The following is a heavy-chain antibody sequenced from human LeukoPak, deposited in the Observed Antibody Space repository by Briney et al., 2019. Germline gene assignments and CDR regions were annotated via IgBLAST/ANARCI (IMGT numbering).Heavy chain of an antibody. CDR3: ARDRGGYDFWSGYPSYYYYGMDV. CDR2: IYYSGST. D-gene: IGHD3-3*01. CDR1: GGSISSGDYY. J-gene: IGHJ6*02. V-gene: IGHV4-30-4*01. Sequence: SETLSLTCTVSGGSISSGDYYWSWIRQPPGKGLEWIGYIYYSGSTYYNPSLKSRVTISVDTSKNQSSLKLSSVTAADTAVYYCARDRGGYDFWSGYPSYYYYGMDVWGQGTTVTVSS.